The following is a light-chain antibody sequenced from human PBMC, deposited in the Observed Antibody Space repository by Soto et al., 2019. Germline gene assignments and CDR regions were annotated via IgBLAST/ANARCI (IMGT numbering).Light chain of an antibody. Sequence: EIVMTQSPATLSVSPGARAPLSCRASQSVNSNSAWCQQKPGQAPRLLIYGASTRATGIPARFSGSGSGTEFTLTISSLQSEDFAVYYCQQYNNWPKTFGQGTKVDIK. J-gene: IGKJ1*01. CDR3: QQYNNWPKT. V-gene: IGKV3-15*01. CDR2: GAS. CDR1: QSVNSN.